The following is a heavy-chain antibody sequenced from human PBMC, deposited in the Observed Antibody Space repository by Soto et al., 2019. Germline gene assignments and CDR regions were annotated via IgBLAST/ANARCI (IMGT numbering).Heavy chain of an antibody. CDR2: IYYSGST. CDR1: GGSISSGGYY. J-gene: IGHJ4*02. CDR3: ARKEGAYSSGSVRGPFDY. V-gene: IGHV4-31*03. D-gene: IGHD3-22*01. Sequence: TLSLTCTVSGGSISSGGYYWRWIRQHPGKGLEWIGYIYYSGSTYYNPSLKSRVTISVDTSKNQFSLKLSSVTAADTAVYYCARKEGAYSSGSVRGPFDYWGQGTLVTVSS.